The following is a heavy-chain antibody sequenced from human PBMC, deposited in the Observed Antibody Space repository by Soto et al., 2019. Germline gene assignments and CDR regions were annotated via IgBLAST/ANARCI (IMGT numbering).Heavy chain of an antibody. CDR2: IYDSGSS. CDR1: GASISSGDYF. J-gene: IGHJ1*01. V-gene: IGHV4-30-4*01. D-gene: IGHD3-22*01. CDR3: ARDLDGLHDDTSGPFPRPG. Sequence: TLSLTCTVSGASISSGDYFWSWIRQSPGKGLQWIGYIYDSGSSYYNPSLKSRVTMSVDTSKDQFSLKLSSVTAADTAVYYCARDLDGLHDDTSGPFPRPGWGQGTLVTVSS.